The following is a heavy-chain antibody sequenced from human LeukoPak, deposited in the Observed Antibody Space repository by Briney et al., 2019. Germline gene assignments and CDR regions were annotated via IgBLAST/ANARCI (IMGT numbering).Heavy chain of an antibody. V-gene: IGHV1-2*02. J-gene: IGHJ4*02. CDR3: ARDTSRAMVRGVTDDY. D-gene: IGHD3-10*01. CDR2: INPNSGGT. Sequence: ASVNVSCKASGYTFTGYYMHWVRQAPGQGLEWMGWINPNSGGTNYAQKFQGRVTMTRDTSISTAYMELSRLRSDDTAVYYCARDTSRAMVRGVTDDYWGQGTLVTVSS. CDR1: GYTFTGYY.